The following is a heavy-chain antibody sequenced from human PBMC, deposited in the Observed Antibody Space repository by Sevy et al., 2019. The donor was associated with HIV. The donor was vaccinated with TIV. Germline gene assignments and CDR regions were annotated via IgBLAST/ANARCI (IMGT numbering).Heavy chain of an antibody. CDR1: GFTFSSYG. Sequence: GRSLRLSCAASGFTFSSYGMHWVRQAPGKGLEWVAVISYDGSNKYYADSVKGRFTISRDNSKNTLYLQMNSLRAEDTAVYYCAKDPGTGDYWGQGTLVTVSS. V-gene: IGHV3-30*18. CDR3: AKDPGTGDY. J-gene: IGHJ4*02. CDR2: ISYDGSNK.